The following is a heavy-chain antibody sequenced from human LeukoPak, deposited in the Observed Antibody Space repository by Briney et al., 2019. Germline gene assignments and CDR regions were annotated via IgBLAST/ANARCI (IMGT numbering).Heavy chain of an antibody. CDR3: AKDLRYDFWSGYLVASDYGMDV. D-gene: IGHD3-3*01. V-gene: IGHV3-23*01. J-gene: IGHJ6*02. CDR1: GFTFSGYA. Sequence: GGSLRLSCAASGFTFSGYAMSWVRQAPGKGLKWVSAISGSGGSTYYADSVKGRFTISRDNSKNTLYLQMNSLRAEGTAVYYCAKDLRYDFWSGYLVASDYGMDVWGQGTTVTVSS. CDR2: ISGSGGST.